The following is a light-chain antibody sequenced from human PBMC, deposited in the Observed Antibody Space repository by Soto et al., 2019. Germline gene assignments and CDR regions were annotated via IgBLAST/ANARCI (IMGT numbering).Light chain of an antibody. Sequence: EIVLTQSPRTLSMSPGERATLSCRASQSVSSSYLAWYQQKPGQAPRLLIYGASSRATGIPDRFSGSGSGTDFTLTISRLEPEDFAVYYCQQYGGSPRTFGQGTKLEIK. CDR1: QSVSSSY. V-gene: IGKV3-20*01. CDR3: QQYGGSPRT. CDR2: GAS. J-gene: IGKJ2*01.